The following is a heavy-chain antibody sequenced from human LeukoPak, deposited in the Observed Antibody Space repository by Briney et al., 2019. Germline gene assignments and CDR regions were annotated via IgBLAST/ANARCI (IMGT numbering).Heavy chain of an antibody. V-gene: IGHV1-18*01. CDR2: ISAYNGNV. Sequence: ASVKVSCKASGYSFTSYGITWVRQAPGQGLEWVGWISAYNGNVNYAQKFHGRLTTTTNTSTSTAFMELRSLRFDDTAVYYCARGIIREMTTTPTDNWGQGTLVTVSS. CDR1: GYSFTSYG. D-gene: IGHD5-24*01. J-gene: IGHJ4*02. CDR3: ARGIIREMTTTPTDN.